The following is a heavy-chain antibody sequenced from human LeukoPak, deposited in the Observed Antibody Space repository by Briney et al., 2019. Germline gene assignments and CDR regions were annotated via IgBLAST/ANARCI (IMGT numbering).Heavy chain of an antibody. Sequence: PGGSLRLPCAASGFTFSSYSMNWVRQAPGKGLEWVSSISSSSSYIYYADSVKGRFTISRDNAKNSLYLQMNSLRAEDTAVYYCAKADDFWSGPGFGPWGQGTLVTVSS. V-gene: IGHV3-21*01. J-gene: IGHJ5*02. CDR2: ISSSSSYI. D-gene: IGHD3-3*01. CDR1: GFTFSSYS. CDR3: AKADDFWSGPGFGP.